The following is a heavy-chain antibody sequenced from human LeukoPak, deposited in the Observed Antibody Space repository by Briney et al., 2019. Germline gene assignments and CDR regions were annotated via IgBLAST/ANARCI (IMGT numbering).Heavy chain of an antibody. CDR3: ARDGGPLWFGELLL. Sequence: ASVKVSCKASGYTFTRYGISWVRQAPGQGLEWMGWISAYNGNTNYAQKLQGRVTMTTDTSTSTAYMELRSLRSDDTAVYYCARDGGPLWFGELLLWGQGTLVTVSS. CDR2: ISAYNGNT. D-gene: IGHD3-10*01. CDR1: GYTFTRYG. J-gene: IGHJ4*02. V-gene: IGHV1-18*01.